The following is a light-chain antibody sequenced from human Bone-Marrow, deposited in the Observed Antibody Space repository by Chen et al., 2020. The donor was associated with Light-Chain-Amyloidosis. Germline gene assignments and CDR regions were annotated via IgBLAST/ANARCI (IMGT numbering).Light chain of an antibody. Sequence: GLTLPPSEVVSPGNTARSTCSGGDLPTKNAYWYQQKRGQATVLVIHRDTERPSGISERFSGSSSGTTATLTISGVQAEDEADYHCQSADSSGTYEVIFGGGTKLTVL. CDR2: RDT. J-gene: IGLJ2*01. CDR1: DLPTKN. CDR3: QSADSSGTYEVI. V-gene: IGLV3-25*03.